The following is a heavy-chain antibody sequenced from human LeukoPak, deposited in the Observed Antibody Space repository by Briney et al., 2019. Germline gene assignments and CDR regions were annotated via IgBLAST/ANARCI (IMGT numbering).Heavy chain of an antibody. CDR3: AKEHGIVGATTAFDI. D-gene: IGHD1-26*01. CDR1: GFTFSIYA. CDR2: ISGSGGST. V-gene: IGHV3-23*01. J-gene: IGHJ3*02. Sequence: TGGSLRLSCAASGFTFSIYAMSWVRQAPGKGLEWVSAISGSGGSTYYADSVKGRFTISRDNSKNTLYLQMNSLRAEDTAVYYCAKEHGIVGATTAFDIWGQGTMVTVSS.